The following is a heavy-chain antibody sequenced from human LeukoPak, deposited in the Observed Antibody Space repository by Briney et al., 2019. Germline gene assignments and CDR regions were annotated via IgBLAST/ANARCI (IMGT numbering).Heavy chain of an antibody. CDR2: ISAYNGNT. CDR1: GYTFTSYG. CDR3: ARDDEGYFDY. Sequence: EASVKVSCKATGYTFTSYGISWVRQAPGQGLEWMGWISAYNGNTNYAQRLQGRVTMTTDTSTSTAYMELRSLRSDDTAVYYCARDDEGYFDYWGQGTLVTVSS. V-gene: IGHV1-18*01. J-gene: IGHJ4*02.